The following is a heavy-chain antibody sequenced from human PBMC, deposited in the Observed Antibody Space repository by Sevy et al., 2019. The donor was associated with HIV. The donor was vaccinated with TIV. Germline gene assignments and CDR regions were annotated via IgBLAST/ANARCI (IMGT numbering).Heavy chain of an antibody. D-gene: IGHD1-26*01. CDR2: IKGDGSEK. Sequence: GGSLRLSCAASGFTFSHYWMTWVRQAPGKGPEWVANIKGDGSEKYYVDSVRGQFTISRDNAKNSLYLQMNSLRGEDTALYYCARDCNSATCLWGLDGWGQRTTVTVSS. V-gene: IGHV3-7*03. CDR1: GFTFSHYW. J-gene: IGHJ6*02. CDR3: ARDCNSATCLWGLDG.